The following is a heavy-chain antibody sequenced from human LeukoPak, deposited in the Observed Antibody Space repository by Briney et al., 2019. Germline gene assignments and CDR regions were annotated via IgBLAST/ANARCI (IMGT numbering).Heavy chain of an antibody. J-gene: IGHJ4*02. CDR3: ARHGHRNFAY. CDR1: GGSISSYY. V-gene: IGHV4-59*01. CDR2: IYYSGGT. Sequence: SETLSLTCTVSGGSISSYYWSWIRQPPGKGLEWIGYIYYSGGTNYNPPLKSRVTISVDTSKNQFSLKLSSVTAADTAVYYCARHGHRNFAYWGQGTLVTVSS.